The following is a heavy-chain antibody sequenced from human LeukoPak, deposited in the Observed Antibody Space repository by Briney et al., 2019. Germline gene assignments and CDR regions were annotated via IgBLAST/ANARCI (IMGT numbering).Heavy chain of an antibody. D-gene: IGHD6-13*01. J-gene: IGHJ3*02. V-gene: IGHV1-3*01. Sequence: ASVKVSCKASGYTFTSYAMHWVRQAPGQRLEWMGWINAGNGNTKYSQKFQGRVTITRDTTASTAYMELSSLRSEDTAVYYCARIHLVKQQLDAFDXXXQGTMVTVSS. CDR2: INAGNGNT. CDR1: GYTFTSYA. CDR3: ARIHLVKQQLDAFDX.